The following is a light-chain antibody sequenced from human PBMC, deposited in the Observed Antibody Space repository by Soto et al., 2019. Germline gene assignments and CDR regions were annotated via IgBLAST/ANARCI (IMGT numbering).Light chain of an antibody. V-gene: IGLV2-14*01. CDR2: DVS. CDR1: SSDLGVYNY. CDR3: SSYTSSTLV. J-gene: IGLJ2*01. Sequence: QSALTQPASVSGSPGQSITISCTGTSSDLGVYNYVSWYQQHPGKAPKLMIYDVSNRPSGVSNRFSGSKSGNTATLTISGLQAEDEADYYCSSYTSSTLVFGGGTKVTVL.